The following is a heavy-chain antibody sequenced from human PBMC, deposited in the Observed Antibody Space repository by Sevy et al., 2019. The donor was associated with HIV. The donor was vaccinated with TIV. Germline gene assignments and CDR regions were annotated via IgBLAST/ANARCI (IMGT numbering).Heavy chain of an antibody. J-gene: IGHJ3*02. CDR1: GFTFSSYS. CDR2: ISSSSSYI. CDR3: ARLPGFSIAARSAAFDI. Sequence: PGGSLRLSCAASGFTFSSYSMNWVRQAPGKGLEWVSSISSSSSYIYYADSVKGRFTISRDNAKNSLYLQMNSLRAEDTAVYYCARLPGFSIAARSAAFDIWGQGTMVTVSS. D-gene: IGHD6-6*01. V-gene: IGHV3-21*01.